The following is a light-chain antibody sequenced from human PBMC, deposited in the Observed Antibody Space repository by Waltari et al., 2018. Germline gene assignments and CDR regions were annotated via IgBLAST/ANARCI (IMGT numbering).Light chain of an antibody. CDR2: DAS. Sequence: DIFLTHSPGTLSLSPGEGATLSSRASQSIRRFSAGYQQKPGQAPRLLIYDASTRATGIPDRFSVSGSGTDFSLTISRLEPEDFAVYYCQKYGTLPATFGQGTKVEIK. CDR1: QSIRRF. CDR3: QKYGTLPAT. V-gene: IGKV3-20*01. J-gene: IGKJ1*01.